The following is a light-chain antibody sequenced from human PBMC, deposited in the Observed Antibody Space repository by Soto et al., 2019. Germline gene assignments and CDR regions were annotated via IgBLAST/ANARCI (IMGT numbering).Light chain of an antibody. CDR3: LQDYNYPRT. V-gene: IGKV1-6*01. Sequence: AIQMTQSPSSLSASVGDRVTITCRASQGIRNDLGWYQQKPGKAPKVLIYAVSSLQSGVPSRFSGSGSGTDFTLTNSSLQPEDFATYYCLQDYNYPRTFGQGTKVEIK. CDR2: AVS. CDR1: QGIRND. J-gene: IGKJ1*01.